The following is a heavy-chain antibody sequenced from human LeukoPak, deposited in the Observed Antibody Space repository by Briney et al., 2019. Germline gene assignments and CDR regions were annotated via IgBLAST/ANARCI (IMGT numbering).Heavy chain of an antibody. CDR3: AKGRQQLASLTWFDP. CDR2: IYPGDSDT. V-gene: IGHV5-51*01. D-gene: IGHD6-13*01. CDR1: GYSFTSYW. Sequence: GESLKISCEGSGYSFTSYWIGWVRQMPGKGLEWMGIIYPGDSDTRYSPSFQGQVTISADKSINTSYLQWSSLKASDTAIYYCAKGRQQLASLTWFDPWGQGTLVTVSS. J-gene: IGHJ5*02.